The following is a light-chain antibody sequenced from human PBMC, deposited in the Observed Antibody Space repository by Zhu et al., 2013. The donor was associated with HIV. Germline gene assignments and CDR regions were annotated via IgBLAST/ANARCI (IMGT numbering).Light chain of an antibody. CDR1: RSNIGNNY. J-gene: IGLJ2*01. V-gene: IGLV1-47*01. CDR2: SNN. Sequence: QSVLTQPPSASGNPGQTVTITCSGSRSNIGNNYVYWYQQFPGTAPKLLIYSNNQRLSGVPARFSGSKSGTSASLAVSGLRSEDESDYFCAAWDDSLSGLIFGGGTKLTV. CDR3: AAWDDSLSGLI.